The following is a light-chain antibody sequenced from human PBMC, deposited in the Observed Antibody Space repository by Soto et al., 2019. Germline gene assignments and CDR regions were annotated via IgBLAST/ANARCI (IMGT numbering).Light chain of an antibody. CDR3: QQLSRYPLT. CDR2: SAS. J-gene: IGKJ4*01. V-gene: IGKV1-9*01. Sequence: DIQLTQSPYFLSASVGDRVTITCRASQALSHYLAGYQQKPGKAPDLLLYSASTLQSGVPSRFSGSGSETEFTLTIRALQPEDFATYYCQQLSRYPLTFGGGTKVEVK. CDR1: QALSHY.